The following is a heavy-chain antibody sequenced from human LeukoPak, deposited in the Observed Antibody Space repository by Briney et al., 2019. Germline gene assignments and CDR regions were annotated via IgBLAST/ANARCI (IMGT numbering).Heavy chain of an antibody. V-gene: IGHV3-11*01. CDR2: ISSSGSTI. J-gene: IGHJ6*02. D-gene: IGHD2-2*01. CDR1: GFTFSDYY. CDR3: ARDTSYYCSSTSCYFGAYYYYGMDV. Sequence: GSSLRLSCAASGFTFSDYYMSWIRQAPGKGLEWVSYISSSGSTIYYADSVKGRFTISRDNAKNSLYLQMNSLRAEDTAVYYCARDTSYYCSSTSCYFGAYYYYGMDVWGQGTTVTVSS.